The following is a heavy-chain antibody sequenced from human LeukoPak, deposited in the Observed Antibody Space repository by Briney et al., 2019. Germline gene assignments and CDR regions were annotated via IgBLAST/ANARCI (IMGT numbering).Heavy chain of an antibody. CDR2: ISRTGTYI. J-gene: IGHJ4*02. V-gene: IGHV3-21*04. Sequence: PGGSLRLSCAASGFTFSSYNMKWVRQAPGEGLEWVSSISRTGTYIYYADSVKGRFTISRDNSKNSLYLQMNSLRTEDTALYYCAKDPTRVGWELPDYWGQGTLVTVSS. CDR1: GFTFSSYN. D-gene: IGHD1-26*01. CDR3: AKDPTRVGWELPDY.